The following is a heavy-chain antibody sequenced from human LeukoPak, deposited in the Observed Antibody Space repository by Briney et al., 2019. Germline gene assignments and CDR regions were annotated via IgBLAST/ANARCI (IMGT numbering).Heavy chain of an antibody. CDR3: ARRIAAAGLKHFDY. Sequence: SETLSLTCTVSGGSISSYYWSWIRQPPGKGLEWIGYIYYSGSTNYNPSLKSRVTISVDTSKNQFSLKLSSVTAADTAVYYCARRIAAAGLKHFDYWGQGTLVTVSS. J-gene: IGHJ4*02. V-gene: IGHV4-59*01. D-gene: IGHD6-13*01. CDR1: GGSISSYY. CDR2: IYYSGST.